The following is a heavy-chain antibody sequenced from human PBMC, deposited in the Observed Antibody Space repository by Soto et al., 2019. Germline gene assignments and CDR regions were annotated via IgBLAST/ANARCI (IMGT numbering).Heavy chain of an antibody. Sequence: EVQLLESGGGFVQPGGSLRLSCAASGFTFNTFAMNWVRQAPGKGLEWLAAISDSGGRSDYADSVQGRFSISRNNARNMVYLQMDSLRVDDTAVYYCAKREVGLLGARWLDPWGQGTLVTVSS. CDR2: ISDSGGRS. D-gene: IGHD1-26*01. V-gene: IGHV3-23*01. CDR1: GFTFNTFA. CDR3: AKREVGLLGARWLDP. J-gene: IGHJ5*02.